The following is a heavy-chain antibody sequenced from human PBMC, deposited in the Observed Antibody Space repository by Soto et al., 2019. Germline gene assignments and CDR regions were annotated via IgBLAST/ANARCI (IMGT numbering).Heavy chain of an antibody. CDR3: ARGWLRDPWMY. CDR1: GFTFSTYT. D-gene: IGHD5-12*01. J-gene: IGHJ4*02. Sequence: EVQLVESGGGLVKPGGSLRLSCAASGFTFSTYTMNWVRQAPGKGLEWVASISSTSVYMYYANSLKGRFTISRANAKSSLYLRVNSLRAEETAVYYCARGWLRDPWMYWGQGTLVTVSS. CDR2: ISSTSVYM. V-gene: IGHV3-21*01.